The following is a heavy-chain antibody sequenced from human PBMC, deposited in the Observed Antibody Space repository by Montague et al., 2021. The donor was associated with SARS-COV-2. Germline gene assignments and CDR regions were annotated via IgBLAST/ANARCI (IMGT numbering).Heavy chain of an antibody. Sequence: SETLSLTCTVSGGSISSSSYYWGWIRQPPGKGLEWIGSIYYSGRTYYNPSLKSRVTISVDTSKNQFSLKLSSVTAADTAVYYCARDLWVRLSVEGSFDSWGQGTLVTVSS. J-gene: IGHJ4*02. D-gene: IGHD6-25*01. CDR1: GGSISSSSYY. CDR3: ARDLWVRLSVEGSFDS. CDR2: IYYSGRT. V-gene: IGHV4-39*07.